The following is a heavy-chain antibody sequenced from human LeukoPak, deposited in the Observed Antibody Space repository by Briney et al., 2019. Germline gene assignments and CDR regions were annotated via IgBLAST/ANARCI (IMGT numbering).Heavy chain of an antibody. D-gene: IGHD2-8*01. Sequence: SETLSLTCTVSGGSIRSSYYYWSWIRQPPGKGLEWIVYIYYSGSTNYNPSLKSRVTISVDTSKNQFSLKLSSVTAADTAVYYCAREVVYCTNGVCYALYAFDIWGQGTMVTVSS. V-gene: IGHV4-61*01. CDR2: IYYSGST. CDR3: AREVVYCTNGVCYALYAFDI. CDR1: GGSIRSSYYY. J-gene: IGHJ3*02.